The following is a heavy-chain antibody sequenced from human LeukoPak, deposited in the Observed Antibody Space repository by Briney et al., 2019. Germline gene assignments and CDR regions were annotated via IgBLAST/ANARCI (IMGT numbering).Heavy chain of an antibody. D-gene: IGHD6-19*01. CDR1: GGSFSGYY. J-gene: IGHJ6*03. V-gene: IGHV4-34*01. CDR2: INHSGST. CDR3: ARRMGIAVAGTLRYYYYYMDV. Sequence: LETLSLTCAVYGGSFSGYYWSWIRQPPGKGLEWIGEINHSGSTNYNPSLKSRVTISVDTSKNQFSLKLSSVTAADTAVYYCARRMGIAVAGTLRYYYYYMDVWGKGTTVTISS.